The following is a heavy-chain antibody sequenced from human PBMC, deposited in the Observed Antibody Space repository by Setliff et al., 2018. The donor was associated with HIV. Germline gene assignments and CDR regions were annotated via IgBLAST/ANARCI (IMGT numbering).Heavy chain of an antibody. D-gene: IGHD2-15*01. CDR3: ARGFCSGGSCYYFPPLDC. J-gene: IGHJ4*02. CDR2: INWNGGSI. CDR1: GFTVSSHY. Sequence: GGSLRLSCAASGFTVSSHYMSWVRQAPGKGLEWVSGINWNGGSIGYADSVKGRFAISRDNGKNSLYLQMNSLRVEDTALYYCARGFCSGGSCYYFPPLDCWGQGTLVTVSS. V-gene: IGHV3-20*04.